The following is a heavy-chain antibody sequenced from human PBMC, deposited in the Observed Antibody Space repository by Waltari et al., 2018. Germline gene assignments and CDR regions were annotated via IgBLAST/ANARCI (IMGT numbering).Heavy chain of an antibody. CDR1: GDTFTDTY. Sequence: EVQLLQSGAAVKKPGTPVKISCKVSGDTFTDTYIHWIQQAPGKGLQWMGLLDPEDGQAVYAEKFQGRVTMTADTSIHTAYMELTSLTSEDTAFYYCAAALGGGISASRPFHFWGQGTMITVSS. CDR2: LDPEDGQA. J-gene: IGHJ3*01. V-gene: IGHV1-69-2*01. D-gene: IGHD3-10*01. CDR3: AAALGGGISASRPFHF.